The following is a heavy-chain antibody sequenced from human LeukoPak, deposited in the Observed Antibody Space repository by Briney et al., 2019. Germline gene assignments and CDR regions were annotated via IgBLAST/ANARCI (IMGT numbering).Heavy chain of an antibody. CDR2: IIPIFGTA. CDR3: AREPYGTYFDY. D-gene: IGHD3-10*01. J-gene: IGHJ4*02. CDR1: GGTFSSYA. V-gene: IGHV1-69*05. Sequence: GSSVKVSCKASGGTFSSYAISWVRQAPGQGLEWMGGIIPIFGTANYAQKFQGRVTITTDESTSTAYMELSSLRSEDTAVYYCAREPYGTYFDYWGREPWSPSPQ.